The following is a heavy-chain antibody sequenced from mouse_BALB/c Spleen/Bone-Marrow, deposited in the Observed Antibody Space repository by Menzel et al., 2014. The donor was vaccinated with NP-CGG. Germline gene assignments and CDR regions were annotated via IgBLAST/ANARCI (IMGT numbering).Heavy chain of an antibody. J-gene: IGHJ3*01. CDR1: GFTFSTYY. CDR3: ARQGGNYPFAY. D-gene: IGHD2-1*01. CDR2: INSGGGST. Sequence: EVHLVESGGGLVKLGGSLKLSCAASGFTFSTYYMSWVRQTPEKRLELVAAINSGGGSTYYPDTVKGRFTISRDNAKNTLYLQMSSLKSEDTALYYCARQGGNYPFAYWGQGTLVTVSA. V-gene: IGHV5-6-2*01.